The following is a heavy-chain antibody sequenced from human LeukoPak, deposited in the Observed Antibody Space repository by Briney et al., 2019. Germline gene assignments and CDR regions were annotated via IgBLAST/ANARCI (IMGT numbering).Heavy chain of an antibody. CDR2: TSSSGSTI. J-gene: IGHJ6*03. V-gene: IGHV3-11*04. CDR3: ARDGLQIPPVVYYYYMDV. D-gene: IGHD2-21*01. Sequence: TGGSLRLSCAASGFTFSDYYMSWIRQAPGKGLEWVSYTSSSGSTIYYADSVKGRFTISRDNAKNSLYLQMNSPRAEDTAVYYCARDGLQIPPVVYYYYMDVWGKGTTVTVSS. CDR1: GFTFSDYY.